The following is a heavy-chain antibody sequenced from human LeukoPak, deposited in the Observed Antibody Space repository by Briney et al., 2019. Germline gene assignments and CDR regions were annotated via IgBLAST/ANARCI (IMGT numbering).Heavy chain of an antibody. CDR3: ARTDIVVVPAAHEPELAEYFQH. J-gene: IGHJ1*01. Sequence: PGGSLRPSCAASGFTFSSYSMNWVRQAPGKGLEWVSSISSSSSYIYYADSVKGRFTISRDNAKNSLYLQMNSLRAEDTAVYYCARTDIVVVPAAHEPELAEYFQHWGQGTLVTVSS. CDR2: ISSSSSYI. V-gene: IGHV3-21*01. D-gene: IGHD2-2*01. CDR1: GFTFSSYS.